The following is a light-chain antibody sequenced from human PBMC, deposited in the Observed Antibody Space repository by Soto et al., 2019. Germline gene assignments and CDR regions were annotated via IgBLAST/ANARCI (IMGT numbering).Light chain of an antibody. CDR3: QQYGSS. Sequence: EIVLTQSPGTLSLSPGERATLSCRASQSVSSSYLAWYQQKPGQAPRLLIYGASNRATGIPDRFSGSGSGTDFTLTISRLEPGDFAVYYCQQYGSSFGQGTKREIK. J-gene: IGKJ2*01. CDR2: GAS. CDR1: QSVSSSY. V-gene: IGKV3-20*01.